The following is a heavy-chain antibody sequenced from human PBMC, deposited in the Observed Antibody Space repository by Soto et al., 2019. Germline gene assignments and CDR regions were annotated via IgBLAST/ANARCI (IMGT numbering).Heavy chain of an antibody. V-gene: IGHV1-18*01. D-gene: IGHD2-2*01. Sequence: GASVKVSCKASGHTFTSYGISWVRQAPGQGLEWMGWISAYNGNTNYAQKLQGRVTMTTDTSTSTAYMELRSLRSDDTAVYYCARDIVVVPAASYNWFDPWGQGTLVTVSS. J-gene: IGHJ5*02. CDR3: ARDIVVVPAASYNWFDP. CDR1: GHTFTSYG. CDR2: ISAYNGNT.